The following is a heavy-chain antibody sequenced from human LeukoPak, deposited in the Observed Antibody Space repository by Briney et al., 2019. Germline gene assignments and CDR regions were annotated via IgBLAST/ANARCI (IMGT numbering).Heavy chain of an antibody. Sequence: ASVKVSCKASGYTFTSYGISWVRQAPGQGLEWMGWISAYNGNTNYAQKLQGRVIMTTDTSTSTAYMELRSLRSDDTAVYYCARDERVRGSFDIWGQGTMVTVSS. CDR1: GYTFTSYG. D-gene: IGHD3-10*01. J-gene: IGHJ3*02. V-gene: IGHV1-18*01. CDR2: ISAYNGNT. CDR3: ARDERVRGSFDI.